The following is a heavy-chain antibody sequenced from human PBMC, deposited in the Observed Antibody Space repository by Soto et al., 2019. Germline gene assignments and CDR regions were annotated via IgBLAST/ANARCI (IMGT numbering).Heavy chain of an antibody. Sequence: QVQLVESGGGVVQPGRSLRLSCAASGFTFSSYGMHWVRQAPGKGLEWVAVIWYDGSNKYYADSVKGRFTISRDNSKNTLYLQMNSLRAEDTAVYYCARPDTYYYDSSGYGYWGQGTLVTVSS. CDR1: GFTFSSYG. V-gene: IGHV3-33*01. J-gene: IGHJ4*02. D-gene: IGHD3-22*01. CDR2: IWYDGSNK. CDR3: ARPDTYYYDSSGYGY.